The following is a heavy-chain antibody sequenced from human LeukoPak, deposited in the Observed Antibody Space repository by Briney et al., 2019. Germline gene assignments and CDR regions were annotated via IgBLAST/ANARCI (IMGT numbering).Heavy chain of an antibody. J-gene: IGHJ4*02. CDR3: TTGMANDYAGNDY. Sequence: EASVRVSCTVSGYLLSELSIHRVRQTAGKGLEWMSGFAREVDDTIYSENFQGRVTMTEDTSTDTAYMELSSLTFDDTAVYYCTTGMANDYAGNDYWGQGTLVTVSS. D-gene: IGHD4-23*01. CDR1: GYLLSELS. V-gene: IGHV1-24*01. CDR2: FAREVDDT.